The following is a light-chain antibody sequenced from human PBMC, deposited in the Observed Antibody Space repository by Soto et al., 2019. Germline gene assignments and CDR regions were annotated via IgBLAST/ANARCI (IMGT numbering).Light chain of an antibody. Sequence: QSVLTQPASVSGAPGQSITISCTGTSSDIGAYNHVSWYQQYPGKAPTLMIYEVTNRPSGVSSRFSGSKSGNTASLTISGLQAEHEGHYCCSSYTTSATWVFGGATKVTVL. V-gene: IGLV2-14*01. CDR2: EVT. CDR3: SSYTTSATWV. J-gene: IGLJ3*02. CDR1: SSDIGAYNH.